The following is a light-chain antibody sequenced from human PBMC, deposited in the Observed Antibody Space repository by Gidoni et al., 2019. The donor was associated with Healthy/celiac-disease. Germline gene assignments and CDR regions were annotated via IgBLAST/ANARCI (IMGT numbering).Light chain of an antibody. J-gene: IGLJ2*01. CDR3: SSYAGSNNL. CDR1: SSDVGGYNY. CDR2: EVS. V-gene: IGLV2-8*01. Sequence: QSALPQTPSASGPPGHSVTISCTGTSSDVGGYNYVSWYQQHPGKAPKLMIYEVSKRPSGVPDRFSGSKSGNTASLTVSGLQAEDEADYYCSSYAGSNNLFGGGTKLTVL.